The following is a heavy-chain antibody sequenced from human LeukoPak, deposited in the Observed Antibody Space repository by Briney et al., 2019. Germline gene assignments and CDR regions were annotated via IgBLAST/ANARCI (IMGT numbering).Heavy chain of an antibody. Sequence: GGSLRLSCAASGFTFSSYAMHWVRQAPGKGLEYVSAISSNGGSTYYADSVKGRLTISRDNSKNTLYLQMSSLRAEDTAVYYCVKGLYPIVRSPFDYWGQGTLVTVSS. CDR1: GFTFSSYA. CDR2: ISSNGGST. J-gene: IGHJ4*02. CDR3: VKGLYPIVRSPFDY. D-gene: IGHD3-10*01. V-gene: IGHV3-64D*06.